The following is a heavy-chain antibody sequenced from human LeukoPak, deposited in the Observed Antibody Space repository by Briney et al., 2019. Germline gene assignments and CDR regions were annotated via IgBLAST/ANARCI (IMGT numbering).Heavy chain of an antibody. CDR1: GFTFRDYG. Sequence: PVRSLRLSCAASGFTFRDYGTNWVRQAPGKGLEWISYISSSGSTIYYADSVKGRFTISRDNAKNSLYLQMNSLRSEDTAVYYCARDTTYSSGRYYYYYYMDVWGKGTTVTVSS. CDR2: ISSSGSTI. CDR3: ARDTTYSSGRYYYYYYMDV. J-gene: IGHJ6*03. V-gene: IGHV3-48*04. D-gene: IGHD6-19*01.